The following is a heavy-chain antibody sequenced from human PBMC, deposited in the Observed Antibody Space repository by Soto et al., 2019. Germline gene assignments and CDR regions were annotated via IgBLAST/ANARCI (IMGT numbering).Heavy chain of an antibody. J-gene: IGHJ3*02. Sequence: SVKVSCKASGGTFSSYAISWVRQAPGQGLEWMGGIIPIFGTANYAQKFQGRVTITADESTSTAYMELSSLRSEDTAVYYCARVTPQRVDAFDIWGQGTMVTVSS. CDR3: ARVTPQRVDAFDI. CDR2: IIPIFGTA. V-gene: IGHV1-69*13. D-gene: IGHD1-20*01. CDR1: GGTFSSYA.